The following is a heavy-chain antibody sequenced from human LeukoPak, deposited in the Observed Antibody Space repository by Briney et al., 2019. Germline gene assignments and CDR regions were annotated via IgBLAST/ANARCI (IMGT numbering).Heavy chain of an antibody. Sequence: GASVKVSCKASGGTFSSYAISWERQAPGQGLEWMGGIIPIFGTANYAQKFQGRVTITTDESTSTAYMELSSLRSEDTAVYYCARDLAAGGWFDPWGQGTLVTVSS. D-gene: IGHD6-25*01. V-gene: IGHV1-69*05. CDR1: GGTFSSYA. CDR3: ARDLAAGGWFDP. J-gene: IGHJ5*02. CDR2: IIPIFGTA.